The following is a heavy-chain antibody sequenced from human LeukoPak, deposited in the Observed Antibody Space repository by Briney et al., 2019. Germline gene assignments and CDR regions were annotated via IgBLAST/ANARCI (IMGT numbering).Heavy chain of an antibody. CDR1: GFTFSSYS. D-gene: IGHD2-2*01. CDR3: AKMGCTATICYANY. Sequence: GGSLRLSCAVSGFTFSSYSMNWVRQTPGKGLEWVSVISGGGDSTYYADSMKGRFTISRDNSKNTLYLQMNSLRAEDTALYYCAKMGCTATICYANYWGRGTLVTVSS. J-gene: IGHJ4*02. V-gene: IGHV3-23*01. CDR2: ISGGGDST.